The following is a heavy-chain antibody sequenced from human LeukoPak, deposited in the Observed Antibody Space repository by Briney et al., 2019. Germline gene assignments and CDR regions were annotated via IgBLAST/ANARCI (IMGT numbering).Heavy chain of an antibody. CDR3: ARDGGPDNYWFDV. J-gene: IGHJ5*02. Sequence: SQTLSLACTVYGGSFSRYYWIWIRQPPGKGLEWIGETNQRGTTNYTPSLKSRLSISLDASKNQFSLSLRSATAADTAVYYCARDGGPDNYWFDVWGPGTLVTVSS. CDR1: GGSFSRYY. V-gene: IGHV4-34*01. D-gene: IGHD4-23*01. CDR2: TNQRGTT.